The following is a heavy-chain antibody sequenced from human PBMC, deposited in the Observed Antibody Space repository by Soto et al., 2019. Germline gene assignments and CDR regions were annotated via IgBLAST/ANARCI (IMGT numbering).Heavy chain of an antibody. V-gene: IGHV4-31*03. J-gene: IGHJ4*02. CDR2: IYYSGST. CDR3: ARHVSAVGRLGYFDQ. CDR1: GGSLSTSAYY. D-gene: IGHD3-16*01. Sequence: SETLSLTCTVSGGSLSTSAYYWSWIRQHPGKGLEWIGFIYYSGSTFYNPSLMSRVTIPVDTSKYQFSLKMTSVTPADTAVYYCARHVSAVGRLGYFDQWGLGSLVTVSS.